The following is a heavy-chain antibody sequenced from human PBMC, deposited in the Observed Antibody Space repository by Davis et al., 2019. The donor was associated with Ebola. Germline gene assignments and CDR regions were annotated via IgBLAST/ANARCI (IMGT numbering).Heavy chain of an antibody. CDR1: GGSISSGGYS. CDR2: IYHSGST. D-gene: IGHD3-22*01. Sequence: MPSETLSLTCAVSGGSISSGGYSWSWIRQSPGKGLEWIGYIYHSGSTNYNPSLKSRVTISVDTSKNQFSLKLSSVTAADTAVYYCASSPSLLNGLLLSYYFDYWGQGTLVTVSS. CDR3: ASSPSLLNGLLLSYYFDY. V-gene: IGHV4-30-2*06. J-gene: IGHJ4*02.